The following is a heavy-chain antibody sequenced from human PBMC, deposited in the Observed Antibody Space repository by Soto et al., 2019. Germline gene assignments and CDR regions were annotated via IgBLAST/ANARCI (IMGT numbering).Heavy chain of an antibody. CDR1: GFPFGGYA. J-gene: IGHJ4*02. D-gene: IGHD3-22*01. Sequence: GGSLRLSCAASGFPFGGYAMHWVRQAPGKGLEWVSGISWNGGSLGYADSVKARFTISRDKAKNSLYLQMNSLSAEDTALYYCAKDKYSDSSGYPDYWGQGTLVTVSS. V-gene: IGHV3-9*01. CDR2: ISWNGGSL. CDR3: AKDKYSDSSGYPDY.